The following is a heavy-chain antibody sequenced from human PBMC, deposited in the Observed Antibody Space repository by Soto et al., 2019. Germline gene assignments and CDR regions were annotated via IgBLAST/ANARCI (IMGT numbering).Heavy chain of an antibody. J-gene: IGHJ4*02. CDR3: ARDVDYDTNGYDYFDY. V-gene: IGHV4-38-2*02. CDR1: GYSIRSGYY. CDR2: IYHSGST. Sequence: PSETLSPTCAVSGYSIRSGYYWGWIRQPPGKGLEWIGSIYHSGSTYYNPSLKSRVTISVDTSKNQISLKLSSVTAADTAVYYCARDVDYDTNGYDYFDYWGQGTLVTVSS. D-gene: IGHD3-22*01.